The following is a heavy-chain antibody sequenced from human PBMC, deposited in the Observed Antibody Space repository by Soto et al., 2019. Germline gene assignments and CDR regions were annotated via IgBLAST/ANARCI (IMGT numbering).Heavy chain of an antibody. CDR1: GGTFSSYA. CDR2: IIPIFGTA. V-gene: IGHV1-69*01. Sequence: QVQLVQSGAEVKKPGSSVKVSCKASGGTFSSYAISWVRQAPGQGLEWMGGIIPIFGTANYAQKFQGRVTITADESTSTAYMELSSLRSEDTAVYYCARRGYSGYGYYYYYAMDVWGQGTTVTVSS. CDR3: ARRGYSGYGYYYYYAMDV. D-gene: IGHD5-12*01. J-gene: IGHJ6*02.